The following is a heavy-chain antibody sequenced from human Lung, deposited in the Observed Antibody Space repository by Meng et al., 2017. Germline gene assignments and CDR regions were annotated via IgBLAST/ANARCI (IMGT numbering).Heavy chain of an antibody. CDR1: GDSVSSNSAA. J-gene: IGHJ4*02. CDR3: ARSQQWLDS. CDR2: TYYRSKWYN. V-gene: IGHV6-1*01. Sequence: QVHLQQPGPGLVKPWQPLPPTCAISGDSVSSNSAAWNWIRQSPSRGLEWLGRTYYRSKWYNGYAVSVRSRITINPDTSKNQFSLQLNSVTPEDTAVYYCARSQQWLDSWGQGTLVTVSS. D-gene: IGHD6-19*01.